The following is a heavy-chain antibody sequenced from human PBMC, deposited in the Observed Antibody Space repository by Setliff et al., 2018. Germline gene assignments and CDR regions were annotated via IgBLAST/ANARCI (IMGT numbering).Heavy chain of an antibody. J-gene: IGHJ4*02. V-gene: IGHV1-18*01. CDR2: ISAYNGNT. Sequence: ASVKVSCKASGYTFTSYGISWVRQAPGQGLEWMGWISAYNGNTNYAQKLQGRVTMTTDTSTSTAYMELRSLRSDDTAVYYCARDHHAAYYYDSSGLGNDYWGQGTLVTVSS. CDR3: ARDHHAAYYYDSSGLGNDY. D-gene: IGHD3-22*01. CDR1: GYTFTSYG.